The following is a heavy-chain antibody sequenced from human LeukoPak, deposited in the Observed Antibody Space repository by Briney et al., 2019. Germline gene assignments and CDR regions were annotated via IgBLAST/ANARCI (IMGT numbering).Heavy chain of an antibody. CDR1: GYTFTSYG. D-gene: IGHD3-16*01. V-gene: IGHV1-2*02. Sequence: ASVKVSCKASGYTFTSYGISWVRQAPGQELEWMGWIIPNSGGTYYAQKFQGRVTMTRDTSITTAYMELSSLRSDDTALYYCARAKSSLGQNWFDPWGQGTLVTVSS. CDR2: IIPNSGGT. J-gene: IGHJ5*02. CDR3: ARAKSSLGQNWFDP.